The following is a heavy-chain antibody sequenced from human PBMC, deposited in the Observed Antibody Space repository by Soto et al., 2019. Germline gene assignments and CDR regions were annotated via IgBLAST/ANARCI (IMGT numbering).Heavy chain of an antibody. Sequence: GGSLRLSCAASGFTFSSYGMHLVRQAPGKGLEWVAVIWYDGSNKYYADSVKGRFTISRDNSKNTLYLQMNSLRAEDTAVYYCARDRQQRVLINWFDPWGQGTLVTVSS. CDR1: GFTFSSYG. D-gene: IGHD6-13*01. V-gene: IGHV3-33*01. J-gene: IGHJ5*02. CDR2: IWYDGSNK. CDR3: ARDRQQRVLINWFDP.